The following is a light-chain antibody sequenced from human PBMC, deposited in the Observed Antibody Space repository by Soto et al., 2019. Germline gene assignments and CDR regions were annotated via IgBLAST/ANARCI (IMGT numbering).Light chain of an antibody. CDR1: SSDVGGYNY. CDR3: TSYEGGNNV. CDR2: EVT. J-gene: IGLJ1*01. V-gene: IGLV2-8*01. Sequence: QSALTQPPSASGSPGQSVTISCTGTSSDVGGYNYVSWYQHHPGKVPKLLVYEVTKRPSGVPDRFSGSMSCNTASLTVSGLQAYDEADYHCTSYEGGNNVFGTGTKLTVL.